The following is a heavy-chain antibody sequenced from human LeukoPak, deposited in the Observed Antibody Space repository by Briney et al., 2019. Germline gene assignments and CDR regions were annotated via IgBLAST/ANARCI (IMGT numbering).Heavy chain of an antibody. V-gene: IGHV3-23*01. CDR1: GFTFNYYW. CDR2: ISGGGETT. CDR3: ARDYADYVGYFFFDY. Sequence: GGSLRLSCAASGFTFNYYWLTWVRQAPGKGLEWVSSISGGGETTYYADSAKGRFTISRDNSQNTLYLQMNSLRAEDTAVYYCARDYADYVGYFFFDYWGQGTLVTVSS. D-gene: IGHD4-17*01. J-gene: IGHJ4*02.